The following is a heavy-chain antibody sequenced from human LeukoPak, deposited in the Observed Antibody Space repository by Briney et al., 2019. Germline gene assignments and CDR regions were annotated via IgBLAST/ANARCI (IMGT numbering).Heavy chain of an antibody. Sequence: GGSLRLSCTASGFTFNTYSMIWVRQAPGKGLEWVSYISSRSSTIYYADSVKGRFTISRDDAKNSLYLQMNSLRAEDTAVYYCARNGQWLVSYYFDYWGQGTLVTVSS. D-gene: IGHD6-19*01. CDR3: ARNGQWLVSYYFDY. CDR2: ISSRSSTI. CDR1: GFTFNTYS. J-gene: IGHJ4*02. V-gene: IGHV3-48*01.